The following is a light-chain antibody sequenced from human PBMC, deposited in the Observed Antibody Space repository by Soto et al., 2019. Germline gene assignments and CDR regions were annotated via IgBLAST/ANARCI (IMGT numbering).Light chain of an antibody. CDR3: QQVDSYPLT. V-gene: IGKV1-9*01. CDR2: AAS. CDR1: QGISSY. J-gene: IGKJ3*01. Sequence: DIQLTQSPSFLSASVGDRVTITCRASQGISSYLVWYQQKPGRAPKLLMYAASTLQSGVPSRFSGSGSGTEFPLTISSLQPEDLATYYCQQVDSYPLTFGPGTKVDVK.